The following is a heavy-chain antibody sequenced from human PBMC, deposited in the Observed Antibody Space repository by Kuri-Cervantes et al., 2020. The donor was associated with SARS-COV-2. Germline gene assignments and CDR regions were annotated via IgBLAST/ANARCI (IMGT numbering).Heavy chain of an antibody. D-gene: IGHD3-16*01. Sequence: GGSLRLSCKGSGYSFTSYWIGWVRQMPGKGLEWMGIIYPGDSDTRYSPSFQCQVTISADKSISTAYLQWISLKASDTAMYFCARYYVDAFDIWGQGTMVTVSS. CDR2: IYPGDSDT. J-gene: IGHJ3*02. V-gene: IGHV5-51*01. CDR1: GYSFTSYW. CDR3: ARYYVDAFDI.